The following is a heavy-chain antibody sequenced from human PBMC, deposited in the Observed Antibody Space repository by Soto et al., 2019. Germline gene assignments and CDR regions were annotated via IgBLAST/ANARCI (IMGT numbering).Heavy chain of an antibody. Sequence: GGSLRLSCAASGFTFDDYAMRWVRQAPGKGLEWVSGISWNSGSIGYADSVKGRFTISRDNAKNSLYLQMNSLRAEDTALYYCAKDRVPYSGYDYFDYWGQGTLVTVSS. D-gene: IGHD5-12*01. V-gene: IGHV3-9*01. J-gene: IGHJ4*02. CDR1: GFTFDDYA. CDR3: AKDRVPYSGYDYFDY. CDR2: ISWNSGSI.